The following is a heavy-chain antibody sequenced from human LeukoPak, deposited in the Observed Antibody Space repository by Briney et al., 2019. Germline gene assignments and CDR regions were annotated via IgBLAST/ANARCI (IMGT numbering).Heavy chain of an antibody. D-gene: IGHD3-22*01. CDR3: ARAPYYYDRVDY. CDR2: IYYSGST. Sequence: SETLSLTCTVSGGSISSFYWSWIRQPPGKGLEWIGYIYYSGSTNYNPSLKSRVTISVDTSKNQFSLNLSSVTAADTAVYYCARAPYYYDRVDYWGQGTLVTVSS. V-gene: IGHV4-59*01. CDR1: GGSISSFY. J-gene: IGHJ4*02.